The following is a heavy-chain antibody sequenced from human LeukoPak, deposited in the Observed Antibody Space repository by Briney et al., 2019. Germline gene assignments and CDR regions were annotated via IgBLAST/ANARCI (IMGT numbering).Heavy chain of an antibody. CDR2: ISYDGTNK. CDR1: GFTFSSSD. V-gene: IGHV3-30*18. D-gene: IGHD1-20*01. J-gene: IGHJ4*02. CDR3: AKVKWKLTGYFDY. Sequence: AGGSLRLSCAASGFTFSSSDMHWVRQAPGKGLEWVALISYDGTNKYHADSVMGRFTISRDNSKNTLYLQMNSLRAEDTAVYFCAKVKWKLTGYFDYWGQGTLVTVSS.